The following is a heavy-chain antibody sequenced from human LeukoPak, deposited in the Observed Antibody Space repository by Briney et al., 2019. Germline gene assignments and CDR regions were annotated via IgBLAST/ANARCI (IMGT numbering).Heavy chain of an antibody. Sequence: ASVKVSCKASGYTFTGYYLHWVRQAPGQGLEWMGWINPDTGGTNYAQKFQGRVSMTRDTSISTVYMELSRLTSDDTAVYSCARGGTVTTTIDHWGQGTLVTVSS. CDR2: INPDTGGT. CDR1: GYTFTGYY. D-gene: IGHD4-17*01. J-gene: IGHJ4*02. V-gene: IGHV1-2*02. CDR3: ARGGTVTTTIDH.